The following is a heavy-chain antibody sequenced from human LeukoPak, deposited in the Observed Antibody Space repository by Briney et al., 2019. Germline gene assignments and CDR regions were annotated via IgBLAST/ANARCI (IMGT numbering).Heavy chain of an antibody. J-gene: IGHJ4*02. CDR3: ASDGGRSNLAVL. Sequence: SGTLSLTCTVSGGSIGSYYWSWMRQFAGNGLEWIGRIYNSGTTHYNPSLKSRVTISVDTSMNQISLKLTSVTAADTAVYYCASDGGRSNLAVLWGQGTLVTVSS. CDR1: GGSIGSYY. CDR2: IYNSGTT. D-gene: IGHD6-19*01. V-gene: IGHV4-4*07.